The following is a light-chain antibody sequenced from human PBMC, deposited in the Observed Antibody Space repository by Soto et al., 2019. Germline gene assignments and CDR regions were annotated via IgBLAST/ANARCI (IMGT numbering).Light chain of an antibody. V-gene: IGKV3-11*01. CDR1: QSVSSY. Sequence: DIMLTQSPATLSLSLGERATLSCRASQSVSSYLAWYQQKPGQAPRLLIYDVSNRATGIPDRFSGSGSGTDFTLTISSLETEDFAVYYCQQRFTFGQGTRLEIK. J-gene: IGKJ5*01. CDR2: DVS. CDR3: QQRFT.